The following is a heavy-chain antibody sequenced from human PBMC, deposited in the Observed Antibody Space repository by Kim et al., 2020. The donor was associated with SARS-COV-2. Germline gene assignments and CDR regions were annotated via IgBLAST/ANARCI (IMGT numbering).Heavy chain of an antibody. CDR1: GGSITSRNYY. V-gene: IGHV4-39*01. CDR3: ARRGDY. D-gene: IGHD3-16*01. J-gene: IGHJ4*02. CDR2: IFYSGST. Sequence: SETLSLTCTVSGGSITSRNYYWGWILQPPGKGLEWIGSIFYSGSTTYNPSLKGRVTISLDTSKNQFSLQLRSVTAADTAVFYCARRGDYWGQGTLVTVSS.